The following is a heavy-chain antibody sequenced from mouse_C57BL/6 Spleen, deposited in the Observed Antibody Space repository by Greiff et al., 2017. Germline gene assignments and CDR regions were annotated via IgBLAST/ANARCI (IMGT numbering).Heavy chain of an antibody. CDR1: GYTFTGYC. Sequence: VKLQESGAELMKPGASVKFSCKATGYTFTGYCIEWVKQRPGHGLEWIGEILPGSGSTNYNEKFKGKATFTADTYSNTAYMQLSSLTTEDAAIYYCARTSKKDAMDYWGQGTSVTVSS. V-gene: IGHV1-9*01. CDR2: ILPGSGST. D-gene: IGHD2-10*02. J-gene: IGHJ4*01. CDR3: ARTSKKDAMDY.